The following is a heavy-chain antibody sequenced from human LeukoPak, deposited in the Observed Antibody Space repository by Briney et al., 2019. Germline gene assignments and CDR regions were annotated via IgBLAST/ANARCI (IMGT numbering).Heavy chain of an antibody. Sequence: GSLRLSCAASGFTFSSYSMYWVRQPPGKGLEWIGEINHSGSTNYNPSLKSRVTISVDTSKNQFSLRLSSVTAADTAVYYCARGRSNYYDSSGLDYWGQGTLVTVSS. J-gene: IGHJ4*02. CDR1: GFTFSSYS. V-gene: IGHV4-34*01. CDR2: INHSGST. CDR3: ARGRSNYYDSSGLDY. D-gene: IGHD3-22*01.